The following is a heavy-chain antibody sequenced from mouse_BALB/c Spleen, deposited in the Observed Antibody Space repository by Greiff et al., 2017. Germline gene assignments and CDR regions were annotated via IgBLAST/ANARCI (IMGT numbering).Heavy chain of an antibody. Sequence: VQLQQSGAELVRSGASVKLSCTASGFNIKDYYMHWGKQRPEQGLEWIGWSDPENGDTEYAPKFQGKATMTADTSSNTAYLQLSSLTSEDTAVYYCRITTVGAMDYWGQGTSVTVSS. J-gene: IGHJ4*01. CDR2: SDPENGDT. D-gene: IGHD1-1*01. V-gene: IGHV14-4*02. CDR1: GFNIKDYY. CDR3: RITTVGAMDY.